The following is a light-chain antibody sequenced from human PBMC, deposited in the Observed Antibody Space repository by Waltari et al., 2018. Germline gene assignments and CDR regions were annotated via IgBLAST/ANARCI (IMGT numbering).Light chain of an antibody. J-gene: IGKJ4*01. Sequence: EIVMTQSPATLSVSPGDGVTLSCRASQSIGSALAWYQQRPGQPPRLLIHDASIRATDIPARFSGHGSGTEFTLTISSLQSEDFAVYYCQQYNEWPPLTFGGGTKVDVK. CDR2: DAS. CDR3: QQYNEWPPLT. CDR1: QSIGSA. V-gene: IGKV3-15*01.